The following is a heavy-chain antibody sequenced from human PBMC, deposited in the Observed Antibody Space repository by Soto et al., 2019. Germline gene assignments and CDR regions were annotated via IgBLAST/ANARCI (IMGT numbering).Heavy chain of an antibody. CDR2: IYYSGST. D-gene: IGHD6-13*01. V-gene: IGHV4-59*08. CDR1: GDSISNYY. J-gene: IGHJ3*02. CDR3: ARHLWVGSSWYLGAFDI. Sequence: SETLSLTCTVSGDSISNYYWSWIRQTQGKGLEWIGYIYYSGSTNYNPSLKSRVTISVDTSKNQFSLKLSSVTAADTAVYYCARHLWVGSSWYLGAFDIWGQWTMVTVSS.